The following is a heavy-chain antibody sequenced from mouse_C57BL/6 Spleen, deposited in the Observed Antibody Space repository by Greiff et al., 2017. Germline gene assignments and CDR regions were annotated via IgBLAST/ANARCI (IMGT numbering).Heavy chain of an antibody. V-gene: IGHV1-82*01. CDR2: IYPGDGDT. CDR1: GYAFSSSW. CDR3: ARDDGSSPFAY. Sequence: VKLMESGPELVKPGASVKISCKASGYAFSSSWMNWVKQRPGKGLEWIGRIYPGDGDTNYNGKFKGKATLTADKSSSTAYMQLSSLTSEDSAVYFCARDDGSSPFAYWGQGTLVTVSA. J-gene: IGHJ3*01. D-gene: IGHD1-1*01.